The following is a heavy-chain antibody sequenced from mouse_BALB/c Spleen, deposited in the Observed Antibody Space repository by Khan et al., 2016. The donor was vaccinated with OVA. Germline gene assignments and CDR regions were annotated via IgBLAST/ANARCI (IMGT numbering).Heavy chain of an antibody. V-gene: IGHV5-6*01. CDR3: ARLAYYCSGEGFAY. J-gene: IGHJ3*01. CDR1: GFTFSTYG. Sequence: EVQLVESGGDFVRPGGSLKLSCAASGFTFSTYGMSWVRQTPDKRPEWVATISTGGAYTYYPDSVKGRFTFLRDNAKNTLYMQLSSLRSEDSAIYCCARLAYYCSGEGFAYWGQGTLVTVSA. CDR2: ISTGGAYT. D-gene: IGHD1-1*01.